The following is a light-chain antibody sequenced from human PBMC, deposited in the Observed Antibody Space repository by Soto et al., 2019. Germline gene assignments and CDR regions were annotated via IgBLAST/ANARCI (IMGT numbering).Light chain of an antibody. V-gene: IGLV2-14*03. CDR3: SAYTSAATL. J-gene: IGLJ2*01. Sequence: QSALTQPASVSGFPGQSINISCTGSRSDIGVHSFVSWYQQHPTMVPKLIIYNVYRRPSGASGRFSASKAGNTASLTISGLQADDEANYYCSAYTSAATLFGGGTKVTVL. CDR1: RSDIGVHSF. CDR2: NVY.